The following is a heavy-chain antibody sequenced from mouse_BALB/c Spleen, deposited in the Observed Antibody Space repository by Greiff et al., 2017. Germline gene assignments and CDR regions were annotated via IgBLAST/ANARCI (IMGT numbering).Heavy chain of an antibody. Sequence: QVQLKQSGPGILQPSQTLSLTCSFSGFSLSTSGMSVGWIRQPSGKGLEWLAHIWWNDDKYYNPALKSRLTISKDTSNNQVVLKIASVVTADTATYYCARIVNYGYYFDYWGQGTTLTVSS. CDR3: ARIVNYGYYFDY. CDR2: IWWNDDK. J-gene: IGHJ2*01. D-gene: IGHD1-2*01. CDR1: GFSLSTSGMS. V-gene: IGHV8-8*01.